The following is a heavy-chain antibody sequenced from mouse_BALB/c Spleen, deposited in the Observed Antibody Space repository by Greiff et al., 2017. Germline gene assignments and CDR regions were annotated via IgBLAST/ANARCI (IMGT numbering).Heavy chain of an antibody. CDR2: IYPGNVNT. V-gene: IGHV1S56*01. CDR3: ARELGLQAMDY. D-gene: IGHD3-1*01. J-gene: IGHJ4*01. CDR1: GYTFTSYY. Sequence: VQLQQSGPELVKPGASVRISCKASGYTFTSYYIHWVKQRPGQGLEWIGWIYPGNVNTKYNEKFKGKATLTADKSSSTAYMQLSSLTSEDSAVYFCARELGLQAMDYWGQGTSVTVSS.